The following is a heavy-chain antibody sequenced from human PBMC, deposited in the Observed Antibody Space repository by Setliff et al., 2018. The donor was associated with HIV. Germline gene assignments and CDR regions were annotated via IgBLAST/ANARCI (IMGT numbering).Heavy chain of an antibody. CDR2: VSTTDGA. Sequence: SETLSLTCTVSADSVTSYSWEWIRQPPGKRLEWIGSVSTTDGATYSPSLQSRVSMSVDTSKMQVSLHLTSVTAADTAVYYCSRGSAAGTGLPPRDSWGQGSLVTVSS. J-gene: IGHJ5*01. V-gene: IGHV4-4*08. CDR1: ADSVTSYS. CDR3: SRGSAAGTGLPPRDS. D-gene: IGHD1-1*01.